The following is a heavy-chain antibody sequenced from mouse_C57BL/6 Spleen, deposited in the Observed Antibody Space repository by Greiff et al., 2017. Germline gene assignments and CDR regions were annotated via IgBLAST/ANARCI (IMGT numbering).Heavy chain of an antibody. V-gene: IGHV14-4*01. Sequence: VQLQQSGAELVRPGASVKLSCTASGFNIKDDSMHWVKQRPEQGLEWIGWIDPENGATEDASKFQGQAPISADTSSNTANLPLNSLISEDATISYCTTWDYGSTFDYLGQGTTLTVSA. CDR2: IDPENGAT. CDR1: GFNIKDDS. CDR3: TTWDYGSTFDY. D-gene: IGHD1-1*01. J-gene: IGHJ2*01.